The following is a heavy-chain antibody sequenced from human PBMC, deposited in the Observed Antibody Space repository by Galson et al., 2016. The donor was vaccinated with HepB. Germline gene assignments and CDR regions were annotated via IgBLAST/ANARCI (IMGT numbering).Heavy chain of an antibody. V-gene: IGHV3-48*02. J-gene: IGHJ5*02. Sequence: SLRLSCAASGFTFSSYSMNWVRQAPGKGLEWVSYISSSSSTIYYADSVKGRFTISRDNAKNSLYLQMNSLRDEDTAVYYCARDHGGWGIFWRGTHWFDPWGQGTLVTVSS. CDR1: GFTFSSYS. D-gene: IGHD2-21*01. CDR3: ARDHGGWGIFWRGTHWFDP. CDR2: ISSSSSTI.